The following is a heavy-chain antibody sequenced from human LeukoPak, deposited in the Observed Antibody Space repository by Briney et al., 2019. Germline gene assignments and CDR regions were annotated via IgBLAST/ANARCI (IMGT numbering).Heavy chain of an antibody. J-gene: IGHJ4*02. D-gene: IGHD2-21*02. CDR1: GYSFSRYA. CDR3: ARGRWTAHTVGYYFDS. Sequence: ASVKVSCKACGYSFSRYAINWVRQAPGQRLEGVGGIDAGNGRTKYSQEFHGRVAITRDTSASTAYMELSSLISEDMAVYYCARGRWTAHTVGYYFDSWGQGTLVTVSS. V-gene: IGHV1-3*03. CDR2: IDAGNGRT.